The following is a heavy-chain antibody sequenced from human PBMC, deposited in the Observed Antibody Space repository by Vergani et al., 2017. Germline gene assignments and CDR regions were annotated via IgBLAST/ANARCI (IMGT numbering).Heavy chain of an antibody. CDR2: ISWNSGSI. Sequence: EVQLLESGGGLVQPGGSLRLTCAASEFTFSNYAMNWVRQAPGKGLEWVSGISWNSGSIGYADSVKGRFTISRDNAKNSLYLQMNSLRAEDMALYYCAKGGIAAAGPFDYWGQGTLVTVSS. J-gene: IGHJ4*02. D-gene: IGHD6-13*01. V-gene: IGHV3-9*03. CDR3: AKGGIAAAGPFDY. CDR1: EFTFSNYA.